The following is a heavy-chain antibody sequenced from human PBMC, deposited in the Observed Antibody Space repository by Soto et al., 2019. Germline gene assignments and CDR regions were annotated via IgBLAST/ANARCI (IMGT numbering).Heavy chain of an antibody. CDR2: LYDVDGT. V-gene: IGHV3-53*01. CDR1: GLTVSGKKY. Sequence: DVQLVESGGGLIQPGESLRLSCAAFGLTVSGKKYVAWVRQAPVKGLEWVSALYDVDGTYYADSVKGRFTTSRDSSKTTVYLQMNGLRPDDTAVYYCASWHEREHAYDVWGQGTTVTVSS. J-gene: IGHJ3*01. CDR3: ASWHEREHAYDV. D-gene: IGHD1-1*01.